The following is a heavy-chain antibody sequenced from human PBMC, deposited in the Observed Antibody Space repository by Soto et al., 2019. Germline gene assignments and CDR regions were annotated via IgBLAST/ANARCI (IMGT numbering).Heavy chain of an antibody. CDR3: TRDHNSSELDDAFDI. CDR2: IRSKAYGGTT. Sequence: GGSLRLSCAASGFTFSNAWMSWVRQAPGKGLEWVGRIRSKAYGGTTEYAASVKGRFTISRDDSKSIAYLQMNSLKTEDTAVYYCTRDHNSSELDDAFDIWGQGTMVTVSS. J-gene: IGHJ3*02. V-gene: IGHV3-15*01. CDR1: GFTFSNAW. D-gene: IGHD3-22*01.